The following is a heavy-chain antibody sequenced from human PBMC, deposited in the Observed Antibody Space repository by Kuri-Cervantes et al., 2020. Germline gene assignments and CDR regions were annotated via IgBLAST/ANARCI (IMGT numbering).Heavy chain of an antibody. CDR1: GYTFTSYY. CDR3: ARGPYDFWSGYSYYYYYGMDV. D-gene: IGHD3-3*01. CDR2: INPSGGST. V-gene: IGHV1-46*01. Sequence: ASVKVSCKASGYTFTSYYMHWVRQAPGQGLEWMGIINPSGGSTSYAQKFQGRVTMTRDTSTSTVYMELSSLRSDDTAVYYCARGPYDFWSGYSYYYYYGMDVWGQGTTVTVSS. J-gene: IGHJ6*02.